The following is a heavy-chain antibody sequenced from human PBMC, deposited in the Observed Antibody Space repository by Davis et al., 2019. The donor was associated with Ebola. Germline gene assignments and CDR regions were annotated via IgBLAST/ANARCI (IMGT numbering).Heavy chain of an antibody. CDR2: IIPIFGTA. Sequence: SVKVSCKASGGTFSSYAISWVRQAPGQGLEWMGGIIPIFGTANYAQKFQGRVTITADESTSTAYMELSSLRSEDTAVYYCAREQGLNERITMVRGDYGMDVWGQGTTVTVSS. J-gene: IGHJ6*02. V-gene: IGHV1-69*13. D-gene: IGHD3-10*01. CDR3: AREQGLNERITMVRGDYGMDV. CDR1: GGTFSSYA.